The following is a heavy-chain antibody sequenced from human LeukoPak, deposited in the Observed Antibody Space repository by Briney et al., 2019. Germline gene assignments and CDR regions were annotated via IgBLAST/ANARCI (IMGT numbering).Heavy chain of an antibody. CDR3: ARVIGLERRFDY. CDR1: GGSISSGGYY. Sequence: TLSLTCTVSGGSISSGGYYWSWIRQHPGKGLEWIGYIYYSGSTYHNPSLKSRVTISVATSKNQFSLKLSSVTAADTAVYYCARVIGLERRFDYWGQGTLVTVSS. J-gene: IGHJ4*02. V-gene: IGHV4-31*03. D-gene: IGHD1-1*01. CDR2: IYYSGST.